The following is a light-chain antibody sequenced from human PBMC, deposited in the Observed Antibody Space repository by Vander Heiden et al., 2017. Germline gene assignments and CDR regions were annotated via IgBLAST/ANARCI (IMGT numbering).Light chain of an antibody. CDR2: GNN. CDR1: HSDIGAGYD. V-gene: IGLV1-40*01. J-gene: IGLJ3*02. CDR3: QSYDSSLTGWV. Sequence: QSVLPQPPSAPCPPGQRVTISCTGGHSDIGAGYDVHWYQHLPGTAPKLLIYGNNNRPSGVPDRFSGSKSGTSASLAITGLQAEDEADYYCQSYDSSLTGWVFGGGTKLTVL.